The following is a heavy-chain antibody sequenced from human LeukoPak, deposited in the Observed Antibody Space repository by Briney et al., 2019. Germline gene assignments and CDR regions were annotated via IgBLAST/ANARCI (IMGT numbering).Heavy chain of an antibody. D-gene: IGHD3-3*01. J-gene: IGHJ4*02. CDR1: GFTFSNYA. Sequence: GGSLRLSCAASGFTFSNYAIHWVRQAPGKGLEWVAFIRYDGSNKYYVDSVKGRFTISRDSAKNSLYLQMNSLRAEDTAVYYCARGYDFWSGYYIDWGQGTLVTVSS. V-gene: IGHV3-30*02. CDR3: ARGYDFWSGYYID. CDR2: IRYDGSNK.